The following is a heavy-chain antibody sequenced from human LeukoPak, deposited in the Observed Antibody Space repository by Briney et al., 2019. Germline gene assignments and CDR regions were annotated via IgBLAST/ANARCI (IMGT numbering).Heavy chain of an antibody. Sequence: PGGSLRLSCAASGFIFSSYSMSWVRQTPGKGLEWVSGIIGSGVTTYYADSVKGRFTISRDNSKNTLFLEMKSLRVDDTAMYYCAKALARGDNCFAPWGQGTLVTVSS. J-gene: IGHJ5*02. CDR2: IIGSGVTT. D-gene: IGHD3-10*01. CDR3: AKALARGDNCFAP. CDR1: GFIFSSYS. V-gene: IGHV3-23*01.